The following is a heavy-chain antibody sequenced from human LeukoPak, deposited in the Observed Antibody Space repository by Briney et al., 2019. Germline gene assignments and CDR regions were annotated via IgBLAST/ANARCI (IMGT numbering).Heavy chain of an antibody. J-gene: IGHJ4*02. CDR3: AKYIRDSGTYNFDF. CDR2: VYYTGNT. V-gene: IGHV4-59*01. CDR1: GGSISPYY. Sequence: SETLSLTCTVSGGSISPYYWSWIRQPPGQRLEWLGYVYYTGNTNYNPSFKSRVTISVDTSKNQFSLGLSSVTAADTAVYYCAKYIRDSGTYNFDFWGQGTLVTVSS. D-gene: IGHD1-1*01.